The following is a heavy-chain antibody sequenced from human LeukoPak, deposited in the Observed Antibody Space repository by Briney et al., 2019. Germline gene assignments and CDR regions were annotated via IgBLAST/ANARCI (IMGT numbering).Heavy chain of an antibody. CDR1: GGSISSYY. CDR3: ARHRTEMATIKRTDAFDI. Sequence: PSETLSPTCTVSGGSISSYYWSWIRQPPGKGLEWIGYIYTSGSTNYNPSLKSRVTISVDTSKNQFSLKLSSVTAADTAVYYCARHRTEMATIKRTDAFDIWGQGTMVTVSS. J-gene: IGHJ3*02. V-gene: IGHV4-4*09. D-gene: IGHD5-24*01. CDR2: IYTSGST.